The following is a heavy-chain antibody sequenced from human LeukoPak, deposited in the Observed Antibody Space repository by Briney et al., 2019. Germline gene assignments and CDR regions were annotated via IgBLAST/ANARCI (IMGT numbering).Heavy chain of an antibody. CDR3: ARQTRYLGYYYYYMDV. CDR2: IYYSGST. D-gene: IGHD3-9*01. J-gene: IGHJ6*03. Sequence: SETLSLTCTVSGGSISSSSYYWGWIRQPPGKGLEWIGSIYYSGSTYYNPSLKSRVTISVDTSKNQFSLKLSSVTAADTAVYYCARQTRYLGYYYYYMDVWGKGTTVTISS. CDR1: GGSISSSSYY. V-gene: IGHV4-39*01.